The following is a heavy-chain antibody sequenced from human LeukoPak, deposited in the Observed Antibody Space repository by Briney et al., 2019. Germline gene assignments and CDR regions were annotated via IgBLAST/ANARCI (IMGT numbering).Heavy chain of an antibody. CDR1: GGSISSSRYY. V-gene: IGHV4-39*01. Sequence: PSETLSLTCTVSGGSISSSRYYWGWIRQPPGKGLEWIGSIYYSGSTYYNPSLKSRVTISVDTSKNQFSLKLSSVTAADTAVYYCARLPATGGTVWFDPWGQGTLVTVSS. D-gene: IGHD2-2*01. CDR3: ARLPATGGTVWFDP. J-gene: IGHJ5*02. CDR2: IYYSGST.